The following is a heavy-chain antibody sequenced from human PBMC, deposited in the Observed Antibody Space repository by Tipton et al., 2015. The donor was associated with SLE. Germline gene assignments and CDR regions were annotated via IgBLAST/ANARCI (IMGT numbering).Heavy chain of an antibody. D-gene: IGHD3-16*01. CDR1: DDSFTRHY. Sequence: TLSLTCTVSDDSFTRHYWSWIRQPPGKGLEWIASIYHSGYTYYNPSLKSRVTISVDTSKNQFSLKLHSVTAADTAVYYCARGEREVDYWGQGTLVTVSS. V-gene: IGHV4-38-2*02. J-gene: IGHJ4*02. CDR2: IYHSGYT. CDR3: ARGEREVDY.